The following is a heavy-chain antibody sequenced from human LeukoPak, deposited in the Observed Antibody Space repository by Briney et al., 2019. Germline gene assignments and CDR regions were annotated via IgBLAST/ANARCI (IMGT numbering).Heavy chain of an antibody. CDR2: ISYDGSNE. CDR3: AKSLRYSAFDYYYYYMDV. Sequence: PGRSLRLSCAASGFTFSSYAMHWVRQAPGKGLEWVAVISYDGSNEDHADSVKGRFTISRDNSKNTLYLQMNSLRAEDTAVYYCAKSLRYSAFDYYYYYMDVWGKGTTVTVSS. CDR1: GFTFSSYA. D-gene: IGHD2-21*01. V-gene: IGHV3-30-3*02. J-gene: IGHJ6*03.